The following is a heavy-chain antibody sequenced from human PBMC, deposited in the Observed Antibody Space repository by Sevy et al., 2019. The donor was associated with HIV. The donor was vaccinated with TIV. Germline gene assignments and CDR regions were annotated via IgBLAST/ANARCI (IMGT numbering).Heavy chain of an antibody. Sequence: GGSLRLSCAASGFTFSSYWMSWVRQAPGKGLEWVATINQDGSETFYVDSVKGRFTISRHNPRKSLYLQMNSLSAEDTAVYYCARLFYGXADXWGQGTLVTVSS. CDR1: GFTFSSYW. CDR3: ARLFYGXADX. CDR2: INQDGSET. V-gene: IGHV3-7*01. D-gene: IGHD3-10*01. J-gene: IGHJ4*02.